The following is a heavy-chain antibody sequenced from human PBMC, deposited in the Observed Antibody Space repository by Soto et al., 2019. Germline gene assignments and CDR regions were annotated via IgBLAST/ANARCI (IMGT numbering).Heavy chain of an antibody. V-gene: IGHV1-69*06. CDR2: IIPIFGTA. CDR1: GGTFSSYA. D-gene: IGHD3-22*01. J-gene: IGHJ6*02. Sequence: SVKVSCKASGGTFSSYAISWVRQAPGQGLEWMGGIIPIFGTANYAQKFQGRVTITADKSTSTAYMELSSLRSEDTAVYYCAREAGAYSSGYNYYYYGMDVWGQGTTVTVSS. CDR3: AREAGAYSSGYNYYYYGMDV.